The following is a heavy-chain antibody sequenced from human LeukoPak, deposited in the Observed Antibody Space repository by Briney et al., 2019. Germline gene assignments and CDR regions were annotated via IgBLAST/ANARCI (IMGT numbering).Heavy chain of an antibody. CDR2: IYYSGST. V-gene: IGHV4-39*01. CDR1: GGSISSSSYY. J-gene: IGHJ4*02. CDR3: ARFPLGNY. Sequence: ETLSLTCTVSGGSISSSSYYWGWIRQPPGKGLEWIGSIYYSGSTYYNPSLKSRVTISVDTSKNQFSLKLSSVTAADTAVYYCARFPLGNYWGQGTLVTVSS.